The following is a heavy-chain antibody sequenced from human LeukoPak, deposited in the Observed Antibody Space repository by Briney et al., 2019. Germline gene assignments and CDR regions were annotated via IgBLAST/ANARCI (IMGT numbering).Heavy chain of an antibody. V-gene: IGHV4-34*01. CDR3: ARGLQDIVVVPAAMFAFDI. D-gene: IGHD2-2*01. CDR2: INHSGST. J-gene: IGHJ3*02. CDR1: GGSFSGYY. Sequence: PSETLSFTCAVYGGSFSGYYWSWIRQPPGKGLEWIGEINHSGSTNYNPSLKSRVTISVDTSKNQFSLKLSSVTAADTAVYYCARGLQDIVVVPAAMFAFDIWGQGTMVTVSS.